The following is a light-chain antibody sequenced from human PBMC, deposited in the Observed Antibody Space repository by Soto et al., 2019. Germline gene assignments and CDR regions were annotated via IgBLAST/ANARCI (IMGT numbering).Light chain of an antibody. Sequence: EIVLRQYPGTLSLSPEDIDPIYCRASQSVSSSYLAWYQQKPGQAPRLLIYGASSRATGIPDRFSGSGSGTDFTLTISRLEPEDFAVYYCQQYGSSPWTFGQGTKVDI. CDR3: QQYGSSPWT. V-gene: IGKV3-20*01. CDR2: GAS. J-gene: IGKJ1*01. CDR1: QSVSSSY.